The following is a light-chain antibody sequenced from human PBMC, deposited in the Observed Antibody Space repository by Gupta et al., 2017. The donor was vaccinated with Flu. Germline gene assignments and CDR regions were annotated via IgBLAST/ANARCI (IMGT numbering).Light chain of an antibody. CDR2: EVN. CDR1: NSDVGSYNL. V-gene: IGLV2-23*02. CDR3: CSYGGSNTFVV. Sequence: QSALTQPASVSASPGPSITISCTGTNSDVGSYNLVSWYQQHPGKAPKLIISEVNKRPSGVSNRFSGSKSGNTASLTISGLQAEDEAVYHCCSYGGSNTFVVFGGGTKLTAL. J-gene: IGLJ2*01.